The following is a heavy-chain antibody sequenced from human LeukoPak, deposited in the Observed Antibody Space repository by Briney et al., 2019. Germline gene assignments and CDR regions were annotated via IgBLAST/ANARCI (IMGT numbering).Heavy chain of an antibody. D-gene: IGHD3-10*01. J-gene: IGHJ4*02. CDR1: GFSFSSYA. CDR3: AKYRGFGDSYDS. V-gene: IGHV3-23*01. CDR2: IGDSGGGT. Sequence: GGSLRLSCAASGFSFSSYAMTWVRQAPGMRLEWVSTIGDSGGGTYYADSVKGRFTISRDNSQNTLYLQMNSLRAEDTAVYYCAKYRGFGDSYDSWGQGTLVTVSS.